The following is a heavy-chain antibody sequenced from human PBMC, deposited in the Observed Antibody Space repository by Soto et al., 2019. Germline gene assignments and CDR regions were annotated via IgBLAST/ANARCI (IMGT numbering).Heavy chain of an antibody. Sequence: PGESLKISCKGSGYRFSSYWIAWVRQMPGKGLEWMGIIYPGDSDTRYSPSFEGQVTISADKSNSTAYLQWSSLKASDTAMYYCARQGSNGAYYYYGMDVWGQGTTVTVLL. CDR2: IYPGDSDT. V-gene: IGHV5-51*01. CDR1: GYRFSSYW. D-gene: IGHD3-16*01. CDR3: ARQGSNGAYYYYGMDV. J-gene: IGHJ6*02.